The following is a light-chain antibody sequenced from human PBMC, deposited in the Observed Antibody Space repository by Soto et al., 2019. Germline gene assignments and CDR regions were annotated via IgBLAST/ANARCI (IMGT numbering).Light chain of an antibody. J-gene: IGKJ1*01. CDR1: QNIKNY. V-gene: IGKV1-39*01. CDR2: TAY. Sequence: IQMTHSPSSLSASVGDRVTITCRASQNIKNYLSWYQQKPGKAHKLLIYTAYSLQSGVQSRFSGSGFGTDFSLTVESLQPEDFASYYCQQSYSTPWTFGRGTKVDIK. CDR3: QQSYSTPWT.